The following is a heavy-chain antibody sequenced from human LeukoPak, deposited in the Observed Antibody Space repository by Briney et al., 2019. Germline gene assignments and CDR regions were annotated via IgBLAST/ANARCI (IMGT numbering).Heavy chain of an antibody. CDR1: GGSFRGYY. J-gene: IGHJ4*02. Sequence: SETLSLTCAVYGGSFRGYYWSWIRQPPGKGLEWIGEINHSGSTNYNPSLKSRVTISVDTSKNQFSLKLSSVTAADTAVYYCARLQRLFDYWGQGTLVTVSS. CDR3: ARLQRLFDY. V-gene: IGHV4-34*01. CDR2: INHSGST.